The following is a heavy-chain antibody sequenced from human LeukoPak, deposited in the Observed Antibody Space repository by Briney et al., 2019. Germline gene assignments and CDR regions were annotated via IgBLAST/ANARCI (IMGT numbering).Heavy chain of an antibody. CDR2: ISSSSSTI. Sequence: GGSLRLSCAASGFTFSSYAMSWVRQAPGKGLEWVSYISSSSSTIYYADSVKGRFTISRGNAKNSLYLQMNSLRAEDTAVYYCARVSYLDYWGQGTLVTVSS. CDR1: GFTFSSYA. V-gene: IGHV3-48*04. D-gene: IGHD3-16*01. J-gene: IGHJ4*02. CDR3: ARVSYLDY.